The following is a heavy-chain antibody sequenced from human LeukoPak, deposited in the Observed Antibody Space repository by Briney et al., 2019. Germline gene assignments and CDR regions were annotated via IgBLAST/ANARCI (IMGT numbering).Heavy chain of an antibody. D-gene: IGHD6-13*01. V-gene: IGHV4-59*01. CDR3: ARVRAYSSSWYSRDYGMDV. CDR1: GGSISSYH. J-gene: IGHJ6*02. Sequence: SETLSLTCTVSGGSISSYHWSWIRQPPGKGLEWIGYIYYSGSTNYNPSLKSRVTISVDTSKNQFSLKLSSVTAADTAVYYCARVRAYSSSWYSRDYGMDVWGQGTTVTVSS. CDR2: IYYSGST.